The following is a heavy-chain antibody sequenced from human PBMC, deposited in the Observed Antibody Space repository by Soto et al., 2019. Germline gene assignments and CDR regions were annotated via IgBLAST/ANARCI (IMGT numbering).Heavy chain of an antibody. D-gene: IGHD3-10*01. J-gene: IGHJ5*02. CDR1: GGSISIRKYY. Sequence: QVQLQESGPGLVRASETMSLTCTVSGGSISIRKYYWSWVRQPPGKGLEWIGYISYTGTTNYSPSRKSRATLSLVTPRNQISLRVISLSAADTAVYYCARSCCADDVSCNCFDPWCQGTLVSVSS. CDR2: ISYTGTT. CDR3: ARSCCADDVSCNCFDP. V-gene: IGHV4-61*01.